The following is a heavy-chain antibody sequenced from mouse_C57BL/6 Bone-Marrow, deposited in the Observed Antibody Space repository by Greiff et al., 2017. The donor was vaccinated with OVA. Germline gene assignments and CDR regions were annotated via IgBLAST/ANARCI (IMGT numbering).Heavy chain of an antibody. Sequence: EVKLLESGGGLVQPGGSLTLSCAASGFDFSSYWMSWVRRAPGKGLEWIGEINPDSSTITYAPSLKDKFIISRDNDKITLYLQMSKVRSEDTALYYCAREGYYGSSYWYFDVWGTGTTVTVSS. D-gene: IGHD1-1*01. J-gene: IGHJ1*03. V-gene: IGHV4-1*01. CDR3: AREGYYGSSYWYFDV. CDR2: INPDSSTI. CDR1: GFDFSSYW.